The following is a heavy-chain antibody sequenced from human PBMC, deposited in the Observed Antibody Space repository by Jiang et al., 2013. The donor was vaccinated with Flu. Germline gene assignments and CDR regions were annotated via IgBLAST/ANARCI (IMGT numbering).Heavy chain of an antibody. J-gene: IGHJ5*02. Sequence: GAEVKKPGSSVKVSCKASGGTFRSYTFSWVRQAPGQGLEWMGGVIAIFGTPNYAQQFQGRVTITADESMSIVYMELSSLRPEDTAVYYCARAQGYVLHGNLDTWGQGTLVTVSS. CDR1: GGTFRSYT. D-gene: IGHD1-1*01. CDR2: VIAIFGTP. CDR3: ARAQGYVLHGNLDT. V-gene: IGHV1-69*01.